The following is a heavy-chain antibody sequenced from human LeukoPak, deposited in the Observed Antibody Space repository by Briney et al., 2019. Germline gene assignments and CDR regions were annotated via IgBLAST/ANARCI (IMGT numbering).Heavy chain of an antibody. V-gene: IGHV4-34*01. CDR2: INHSGST. CDR1: GGSFSGYY. J-gene: IGHJ3*02. CDR3: ARDSRRELLHAFDI. Sequence: SETLSLTCAVYGGSFSGYYWSWIRQPPGKGLEWIGEINHSGSTNYNPSLKSRVTISVDTSKDQFSLKLSSVTAADTAVYYCARDSRRELLHAFDIWGQGTMVTVSS. D-gene: IGHD1-26*01.